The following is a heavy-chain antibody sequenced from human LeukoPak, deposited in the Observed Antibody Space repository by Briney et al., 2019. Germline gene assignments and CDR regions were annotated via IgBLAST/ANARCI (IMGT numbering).Heavy chain of an antibody. CDR2: TGGSGGST. V-gene: IGHV3-23*01. Sequence: GGSLRLSCAASGFTFSSYAMSWVRQAPGKGLEWVSATGGSGGSTYYADSVKGRFTISRDNSKNTLYLQMNSLRAEDTAVYYCAKTSTMTVVVWAFDIWGQGTMVTVSS. D-gene: IGHD3-22*01. CDR1: GFTFSSYA. J-gene: IGHJ3*02. CDR3: AKTSTMTVVVWAFDI.